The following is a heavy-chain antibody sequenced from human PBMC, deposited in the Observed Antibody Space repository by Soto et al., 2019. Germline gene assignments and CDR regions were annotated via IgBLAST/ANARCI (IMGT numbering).Heavy chain of an antibody. D-gene: IGHD4-17*01. J-gene: IGHJ2*01. V-gene: IGHV3-7*03. Sequence: GGSLRLSCAASGFTFSSYWMSWVRQAPGKGLEWVANIKQDGSEKYYVDSVKGRFTISRDNAKNSLYLQMNSLRAEDTAVYYCARDRKVGYGDNPWYFDLWGRGTLVTVSS. CDR1: GFTFSSYW. CDR3: ARDRKVGYGDNPWYFDL. CDR2: IKQDGSEK.